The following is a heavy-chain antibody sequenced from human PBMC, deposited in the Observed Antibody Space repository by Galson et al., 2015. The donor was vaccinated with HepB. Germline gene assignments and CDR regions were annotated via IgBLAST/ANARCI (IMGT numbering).Heavy chain of an antibody. CDR3: ARRSSSAAGGRGLDV. V-gene: IGHV5-51*01. J-gene: IGHJ6*02. D-gene: IGHD6-6*01. CDR1: GYSFTSYW. CDR2: IYPDDSDT. Sequence: QSGAEVKKPGDSLKISCKGSGYSFTSYWIAWVRQMSGKGLEWMGIIYPDDSDTRYSPSFQGQVTISADKSISTAYLQWSSLKASDTAMYYCARRSSSAAGGRGLDVWGQGTTVTV.